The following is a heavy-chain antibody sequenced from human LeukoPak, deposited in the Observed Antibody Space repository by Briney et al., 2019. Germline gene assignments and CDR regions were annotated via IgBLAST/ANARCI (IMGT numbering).Heavy chain of an antibody. Sequence: GGSLRLSCAASGFTFDGYAMHWVRQAPGKGLEWVAVISYDGSNKYYADSVKGRFTISRDNSKNTLYLQMNSLRAEDTAVYYCARVQGILTYYYDSSGYLHYWGQGTLVTVSS. CDR1: GFTFDGYA. D-gene: IGHD3-22*01. V-gene: IGHV3-30*19. CDR2: ISYDGSNK. CDR3: ARVQGILTYYYDSSGYLHY. J-gene: IGHJ4*02.